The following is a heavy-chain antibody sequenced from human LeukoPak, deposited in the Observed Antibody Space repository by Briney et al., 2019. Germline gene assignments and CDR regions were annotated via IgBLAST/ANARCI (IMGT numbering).Heavy chain of an antibody. Sequence: GGSLRLSCAASGFTFSSYDMHWVRHTPGEGLEWVSAIGSAGDTYYSASARGRFTISRDSARNTLYLQLSSLRAEDTAVYYCARDTFQPGLIDSWGQGTLVTVSS. CDR1: GFTFSSYD. CDR3: ARDTFQPGLIDS. CDR2: IGSAGDT. J-gene: IGHJ4*02. V-gene: IGHV3-13*01. D-gene: IGHD2-2*01.